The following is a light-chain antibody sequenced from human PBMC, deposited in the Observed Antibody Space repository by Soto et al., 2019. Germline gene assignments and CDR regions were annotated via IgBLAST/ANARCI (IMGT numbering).Light chain of an antibody. CDR2: LGS. Sequence: DIVMTQSPLSLPVTPGEPASISCRSSQSLLHSNGYNYLDWYLQKPGQSPQLLIYLGSNRASGVPDRFSGSGSGTDFTLKISRVEAEDVGVYXXMQALQTPYTFGQGTKVEIK. J-gene: IGKJ1*01. CDR3: MQALQTPYT. CDR1: QSLLHSNGYNY. V-gene: IGKV2-28*01.